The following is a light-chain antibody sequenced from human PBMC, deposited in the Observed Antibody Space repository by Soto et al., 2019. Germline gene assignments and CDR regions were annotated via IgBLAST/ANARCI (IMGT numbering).Light chain of an antibody. CDR3: QQTHSFPLT. CDR1: QDISSW. V-gene: IGKV1-12*01. Sequence: DIQMTQSPSSVSASVGDRVTITCRASQDISSWLAWYQQIPGKAPKLLINSASSLQSGVPSTFSGSRSGTDFTLTISSLRPEDFATYYCQQTHSFPLTFGGGTKVEIK. J-gene: IGKJ4*01. CDR2: SAS.